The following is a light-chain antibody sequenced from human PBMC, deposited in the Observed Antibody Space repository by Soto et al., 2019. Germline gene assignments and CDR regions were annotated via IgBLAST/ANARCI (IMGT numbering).Light chain of an antibody. CDR1: SSNIGNNY. CDR3: QSYDSRLSGSVV. V-gene: IGLV1-40*01. J-gene: IGLJ2*01. Sequence: QSVLTQPPSVSAAPGQTVTISCSGSSSNIGNNYVSWYQQLPGTAPKLLIYGNNNRPSGVSDRFSGSNSGTSASLAITGLQPDDEADYYCQSYDSRLSGSVVFGGGTKLTVL. CDR2: GNN.